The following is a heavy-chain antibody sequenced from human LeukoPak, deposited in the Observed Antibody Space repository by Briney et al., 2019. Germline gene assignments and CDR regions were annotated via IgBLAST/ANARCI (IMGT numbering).Heavy chain of an antibody. D-gene: IGHD5-12*01. CDR2: MNPNSGNT. CDR1: GYTFTSYD. Sequence: ASVKVSRKASGYTFTSYDINWVRQATGQGLEWMGWMNPNSGNTGYAQKFQGRVTITRNTSISTAYMELSSLRSEDTAVYYCARGRGYSGYVSTVTTYYFDYWGQGTLVTVSS. V-gene: IGHV1-8*03. J-gene: IGHJ4*02. CDR3: ARGRGYSGYVSTVTTYYFDY.